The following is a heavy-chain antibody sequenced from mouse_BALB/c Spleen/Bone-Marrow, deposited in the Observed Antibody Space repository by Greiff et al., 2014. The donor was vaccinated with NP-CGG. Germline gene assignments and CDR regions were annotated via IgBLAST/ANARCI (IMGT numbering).Heavy chain of an antibody. J-gene: IGHJ4*01. CDR1: GYTFSSYV. V-gene: IGHV1-14*01. CDR2: INPYNDGT. CDR3: AREADGYYVGAMDY. Sequence: EVKLVESGPELGKPGASVKMSCKASGYTFSSYVIHWVKQTPGQGLEWIGYINPYNDGTKYNEKFKGKATLTSDKSSSTAYIDLSSLTSEDSAVYYCAREADGYYVGAMDYWGQGTSVTVSS. D-gene: IGHD2-3*01.